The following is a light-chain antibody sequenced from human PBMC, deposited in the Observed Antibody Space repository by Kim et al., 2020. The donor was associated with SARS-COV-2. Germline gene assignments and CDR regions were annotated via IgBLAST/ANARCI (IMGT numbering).Light chain of an antibody. CDR1: QGINNY. CDR2: AAS. J-gene: IGKJ1*01. V-gene: IGKV1-27*01. Sequence: DIQMTQSPSSLSASVGDRVTITCRASQGINNYLAWYQQRPGIVPKLLIYAASTLQSGVPSRFSGSGFGTDFTLTISSLQPEDGATYYCQKYNSAPWTFGRGTKVDIK. CDR3: QKYNSAPWT.